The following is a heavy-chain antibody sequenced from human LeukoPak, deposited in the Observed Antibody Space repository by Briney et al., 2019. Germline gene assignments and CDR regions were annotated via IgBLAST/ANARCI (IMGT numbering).Heavy chain of an antibody. D-gene: IGHD5-24*01. CDR3: ARAQWRSLVFAFDP. Sequence: ASVKVPCKASRYTFTNYAMNWVRQAPGQGLEWMGWINTNTGSPTYAQGFTGRFVFSLDTSISTAYLEINSLKVEDTAVYYCARAQWRSLVFAFDPWGQGTLVTVSS. CDR1: RYTFTNYA. V-gene: IGHV7-4-1*02. J-gene: IGHJ5*02. CDR2: INTNTGSP.